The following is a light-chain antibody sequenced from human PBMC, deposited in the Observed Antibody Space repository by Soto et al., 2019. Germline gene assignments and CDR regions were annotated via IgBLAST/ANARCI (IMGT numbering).Light chain of an antibody. Sequence: ESVLTQSPATLSLSPGERATLSCRASQGVTSFLAWYQQKPGQPPRLLIHDTSHRASDIPARFSGSGSGTDFTLTISSLEPEDFAVYYCQQRSCWGVTFGGGTKVEIK. CDR2: DTS. J-gene: IGKJ4*01. CDR3: QQRSCWGVT. CDR1: QGVTSF. V-gene: IGKV3-11*01.